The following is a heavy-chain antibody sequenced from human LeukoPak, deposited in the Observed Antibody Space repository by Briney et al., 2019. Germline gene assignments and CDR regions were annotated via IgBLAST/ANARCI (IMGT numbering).Heavy chain of an antibody. CDR2: IKQDGSEK. D-gene: IGHD2-15*01. Sequence: TGGSLRLSCAASGFTFSSYWMSWVRQAPGKGLEWVANIKQDGSEKYYVDSVKGRFTISRDNAKNSLYLQMNSLRAEDTAVYYCARDSGYCSGGSCYSWNWFDPWGQGTLVTVSS. CDR1: GFTFSSYW. CDR3: ARDSGYCSGGSCYSWNWFDP. V-gene: IGHV3-7*01. J-gene: IGHJ5*02.